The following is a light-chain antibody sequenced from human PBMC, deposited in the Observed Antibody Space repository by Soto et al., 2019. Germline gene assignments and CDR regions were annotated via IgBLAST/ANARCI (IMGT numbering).Light chain of an antibody. CDR3: NQYGLLPRQH. Sequence: EIILTQSPGTLSLSPGESATLSCRASESVNSNYLAWYQQKPGQAPRLLIYGASSRATGIPNRFSGSGSGTDFTLTISGLEPEDLAIYYCNQYGLLPRQHFGQGTKVDIK. V-gene: IGKV3-20*01. CDR1: ESVNSNY. CDR2: GAS. J-gene: IGKJ2*01.